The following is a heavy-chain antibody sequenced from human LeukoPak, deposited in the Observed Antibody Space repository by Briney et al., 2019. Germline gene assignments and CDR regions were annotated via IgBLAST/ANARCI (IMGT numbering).Heavy chain of an antibody. Sequence: PGGSLRLSCAASGFTFSNYWMHWVRQAPGKGLEWVSVIYSGGSTYYADSVKGRFTISRDNSKNTLYLQMNSLRADDTAVYYCARDRGMQYFDLWGRGTLVTVSS. CDR3: ARDRGMQYFDL. J-gene: IGHJ2*01. CDR2: IYSGGST. CDR1: GFTFSNYW. V-gene: IGHV3-53*01.